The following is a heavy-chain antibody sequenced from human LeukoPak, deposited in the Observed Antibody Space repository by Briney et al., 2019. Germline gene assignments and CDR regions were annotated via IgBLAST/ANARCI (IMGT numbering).Heavy chain of an antibody. CDR2: INHSGST. CDR1: GGSFSGYY. J-gene: IGHJ4*02. D-gene: IGHD3-16*02. V-gene: IGHV4-34*01. CDR3: AGRTFGGVIAY. Sequence: PSETLSLTCAVYGGSFSGYYWSWIRQPPGKGLEWIGEINHSGSTNYNPSLKNRVTISVGTSNNKFFLQLRSVTAADAAVYYFAGRTFGGVIAYWGQGTLVTVSS.